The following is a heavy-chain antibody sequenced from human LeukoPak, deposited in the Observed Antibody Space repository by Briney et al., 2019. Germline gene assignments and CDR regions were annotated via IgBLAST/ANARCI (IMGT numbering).Heavy chain of an antibody. CDR3: ARHGSITMVRGKRRYYYMDV. D-gene: IGHD3-10*01. Sequence: GGSLRLSCAASGFTFSSYSMNWVRQAPGKGLEWVSSISNSSSYIYYADSVKGRFTISRDNSKNTLYLQMNSLRAEDTAVYYCARHGSITMVRGKRRYYYMDVWGKGTTATISS. CDR2: ISNSSSYI. CDR1: GFTFSSYS. J-gene: IGHJ6*03. V-gene: IGHV3-21*04.